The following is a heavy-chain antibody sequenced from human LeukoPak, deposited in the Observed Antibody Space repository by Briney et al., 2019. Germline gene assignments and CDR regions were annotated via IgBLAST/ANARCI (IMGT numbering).Heavy chain of an antibody. V-gene: IGHV4-59*01. CDR2: IYYSGST. D-gene: IGHD6-25*01. CDR1: GGSINGYY. CDR3: ARGGRDAFDI. J-gene: IGHJ3*02. Sequence: SETLSLTCTVSGGSINGYYWSWIRQPPGKRLEWIGYIYYSGSTNYNPSLKSQVTISVDTSMNQFSLKLSSVTAADTAVYYCARGGRDAFDIWGQGTMVTVSS.